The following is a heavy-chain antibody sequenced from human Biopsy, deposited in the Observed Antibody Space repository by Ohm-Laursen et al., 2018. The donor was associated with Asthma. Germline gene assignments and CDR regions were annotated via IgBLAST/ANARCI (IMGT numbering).Heavy chain of an antibody. D-gene: IGHD2-15*01. CDR2: IHYSGST. CDR1: GAAISRGGYY. CDR3: AGFCSGGNCPGH. Sequence: PSQTLSLTCSVSGAAISRGGYYWSWIRQTPGKGLEWIGNIHYSGSTYSNPSLKSRVTISVDTSKKQISLRLSSVIAADTAVYYCAGFCSGGNCPGHWGQGTLVTVSS. J-gene: IGHJ4*02. V-gene: IGHV4-61*08.